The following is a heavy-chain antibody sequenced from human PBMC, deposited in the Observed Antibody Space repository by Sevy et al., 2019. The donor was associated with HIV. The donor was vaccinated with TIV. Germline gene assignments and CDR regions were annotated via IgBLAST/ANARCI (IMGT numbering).Heavy chain of an antibody. Sequence: SETLSLTCTVSGGSITSLYWNWIRQPPGKGLEWIANIYYNDHINYNPSLKSRVTLSLDTSKNQFSLRLSSVTAGDTAMYYCAGENAWGRGYSWGQGTLVTVSS. J-gene: IGHJ4*02. CDR1: GGSITSLY. D-gene: IGHD1-26*01. V-gene: IGHV4-59*08. CDR3: AGENAWGRGYS. CDR2: IYYNDHI.